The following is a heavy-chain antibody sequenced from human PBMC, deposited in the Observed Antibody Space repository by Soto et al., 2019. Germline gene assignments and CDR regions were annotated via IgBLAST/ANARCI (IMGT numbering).Heavy chain of an antibody. J-gene: IGHJ4*02. CDR1: GGTFSSYT. V-gene: IGHV1-69*02. Sequence: SVKVSCKASGGTFSSYTISWVRQAPGQGLEWMGRIIPILGIANYAQKFQGRVTITADKSASTAYMELSSLRSEDTAVYYCARGGPTGGIGYWGQGTLVTVSS. D-gene: IGHD2-8*02. CDR3: ARGGPTGGIGY. CDR2: IIPILGIA.